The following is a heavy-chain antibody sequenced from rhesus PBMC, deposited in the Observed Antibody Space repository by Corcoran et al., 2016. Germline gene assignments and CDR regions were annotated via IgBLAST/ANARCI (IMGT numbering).Heavy chain of an antibody. CDR3: ARVPTNYEDDYWLLLHHFDY. Sequence: QVQLQESGPGLVKPSETLSLTCAVPGGSIRDRYHWNWIRQPPAQGLEWRGLSYGGVGGHYYNPTPKSQVTISKDTSKNQFSLKLSSVPAADTAVYYCARVPTNYEDDYWLLLHHFDYWGQGVLVTVSS. V-gene: IGHV4S7*01. D-gene: IGHD3-9*01. CDR1: GGSIRDRYH. CDR2: SYGGVGGH. J-gene: IGHJ4*01.